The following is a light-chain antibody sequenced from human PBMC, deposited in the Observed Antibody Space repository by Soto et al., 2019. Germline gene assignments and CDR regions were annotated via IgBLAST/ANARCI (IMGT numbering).Light chain of an antibody. Sequence: QSALTQPRSVSGSPGQSVTISCTGTSSDVGGYNYVSWYQQHPGKAPKLMIYDVNKWPSGVPDRFSGSKSGNTASLTISGLQAEDEADYHCCSYAGSSPYVFGTGTKLTVL. CDR3: CSYAGSSPYV. V-gene: IGLV2-11*01. CDR2: DVN. CDR1: SSDVGGYNY. J-gene: IGLJ1*01.